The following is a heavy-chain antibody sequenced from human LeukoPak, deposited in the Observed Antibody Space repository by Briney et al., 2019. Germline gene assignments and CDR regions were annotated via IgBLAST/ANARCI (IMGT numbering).Heavy chain of an antibody. J-gene: IGHJ4*02. CDR2: ISYDGSNK. V-gene: IGHV3-30-3*01. CDR1: GFPFSSYS. D-gene: IGHD4-17*01. CDR3: AREHYGDYYFDY. Sequence: PGGSLRLSCAASGFPFSSYSMTWVRQAPGKGLEWVAVISYDGSNKFYADSVKGRFTISRDNSKNTLYLQMNSLRAEDTAVYYCAREHYGDYYFDYWGQGTLVTVSS.